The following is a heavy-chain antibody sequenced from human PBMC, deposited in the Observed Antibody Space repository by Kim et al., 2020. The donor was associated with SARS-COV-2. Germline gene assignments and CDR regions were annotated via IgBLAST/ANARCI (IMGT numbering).Heavy chain of an antibody. CDR3: TTAFRILRGVYITPIHDY. CDR1: GFTFSNPW. Sequence: GGSLRLSCAASGFTFSNPWMTWVRQAPGKGLEWVARIKSRTDGGATDYAAPVKGRFTISRDDSINTLFLQMNYLKTEDTAVYYCTTAFRILRGVYITPIHDYWGQGTLVTVSS. D-gene: IGHD3-10*01. V-gene: IGHV3-15*01. J-gene: IGHJ4*02. CDR2: IKSRTDGGAT.